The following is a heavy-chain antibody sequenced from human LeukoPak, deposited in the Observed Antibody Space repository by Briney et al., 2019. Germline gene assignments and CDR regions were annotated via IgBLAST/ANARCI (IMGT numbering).Heavy chain of an antibody. Sequence: ASVKVSCKASGYIFSNYYMHWVRQAPGQGLEWTGIINPSGSSTSYVQKFQGRVTMTRDTSKNQFSLKLSSVTAADTAVYYCARQAGYCSGGSCYTYWYFDLWGRGTLVTVSS. J-gene: IGHJ2*01. CDR1: GYIFSNYY. D-gene: IGHD2-15*01. CDR3: ARQAGYCSGGSCYTYWYFDL. CDR2: INPSGSST. V-gene: IGHV1-46*01.